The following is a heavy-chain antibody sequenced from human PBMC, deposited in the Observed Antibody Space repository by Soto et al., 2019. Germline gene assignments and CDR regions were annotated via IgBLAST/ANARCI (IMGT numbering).Heavy chain of an antibody. D-gene: IGHD2-2*01. V-gene: IGHV3-49*03. J-gene: IGHJ6*03. CDR3: IRDRIVVVPAAKTPYYYYYMDV. CDR1: GFTFGDYA. CDR2: IRSKAYGGTT. Sequence: GGSLRLSCTASGFTFGDYAMSWFRQAPGKGLEWVGFIRSKAYGGTTEYAASVKGRFTISRDDSKSIAYLQMNSLKTEDTAVYYCIRDRIVVVPAAKTPYYYYYMDVWGKGTTVTVSS.